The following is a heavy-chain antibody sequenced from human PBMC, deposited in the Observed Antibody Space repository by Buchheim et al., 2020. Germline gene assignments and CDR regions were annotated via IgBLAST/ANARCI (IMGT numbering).Heavy chain of an antibody. CDR1: GGSISSPTFY. CDR3: ARVKDDFESSGYHYGNWFDP. V-gene: IGHV4-39*01. Sequence: QLQVQESGPGLVKPSETLSLTCTVSGGSISSPTFYWGWVRQPPGKGLEWIGNIYYSGITYYNASLESRVTISVDTSKNRFSLKLSSVTAEDTAVYYCARVKDDFESSGYHYGNWFDPWGQGT. D-gene: IGHD3-22*01. J-gene: IGHJ5*02. CDR2: IYYSGIT.